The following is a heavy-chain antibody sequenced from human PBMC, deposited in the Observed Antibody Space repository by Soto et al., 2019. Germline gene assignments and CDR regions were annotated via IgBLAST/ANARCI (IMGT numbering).Heavy chain of an antibody. D-gene: IGHD1-1*01. CDR3: ARRAETNGWNGFGADKYYFDF. V-gene: IGHV1-8*01. CDR2: MNPNTGNS. J-gene: IGHJ4*02. CDR1: GYTFTSYD. Sequence: ASVKVSCKASGYTFTSYDIYWVRQATGQGLEWMGWMNPNTGNSGYAQKFQGRVTMTSDTSISTAHMELSSLRSEDTAVYYCARRAETNGWNGFGADKYYFDFWGQGTLVTVS.